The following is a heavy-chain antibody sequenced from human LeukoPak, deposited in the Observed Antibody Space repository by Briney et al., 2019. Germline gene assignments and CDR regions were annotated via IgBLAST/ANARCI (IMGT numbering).Heavy chain of an antibody. V-gene: IGHV4-34*01. CDR2: INHSGST. D-gene: IGHD5-18*01. Sequence: SETLSLTCAVYGGSFSGYYWSWIRQPPGKGLEWIGEINHSGSTNYNPSLESRVTISVDTSKNQLSLKLSSVTAADTAVYYCAGGYSYNYWGQGTLVTVSS. CDR3: AGGYSYNY. J-gene: IGHJ4*02. CDR1: GGSFSGYY.